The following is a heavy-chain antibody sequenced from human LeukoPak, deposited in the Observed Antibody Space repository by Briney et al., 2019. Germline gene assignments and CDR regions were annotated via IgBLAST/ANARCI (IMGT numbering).Heavy chain of an antibody. V-gene: IGHV1-18*01. D-gene: IGHD3-9*01. CDR3: ARGAGLTGYDWFDP. CDR1: GYTFTSYG. Sequence: ASVTVSCTASGYTFTSYGITWVRQAPGQGLEWMGWISAYNGNTNYAQKLQGRVTMTTDTSTSTAHMELRSLRSDDTAVYYCARGAGLTGYDWFDPWGQGTLVTVSS. CDR2: ISAYNGNT. J-gene: IGHJ5*02.